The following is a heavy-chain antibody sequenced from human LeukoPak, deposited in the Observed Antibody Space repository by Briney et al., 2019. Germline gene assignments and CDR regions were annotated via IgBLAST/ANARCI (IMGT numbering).Heavy chain of an antibody. D-gene: IGHD3-22*01. CDR1: GGSISSYY. CDR3: ARDPTYYYDSSGAFDI. V-gene: IGHV4-4*07. CDR2: IYTSGST. J-gene: IGHJ3*02. Sequence: PSETLSLTXTVSGGSISSYYWSWIRQPAGKGLEWIGRIYTSGSTNYNPSLKSRVTMSVDTSKNQFSLKLSSVTAADTAVYYSARDPTYYYDSSGAFDIWGQGTMVTVSS.